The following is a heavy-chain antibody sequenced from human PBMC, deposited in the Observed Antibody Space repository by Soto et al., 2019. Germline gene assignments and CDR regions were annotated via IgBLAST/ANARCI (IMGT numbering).Heavy chain of an antibody. D-gene: IGHD3-10*01. Sequence: QITLKESGPTLVKPTQTLTLTCTFSGFSLSTSGVGVGWIRQPPGKALEWLALIYWDDDKRYSPSLKSRLTITKDTSKNQVVLTMTNMDPVDTATYYCAHALLLWFGELPLGWFDPWGQGTLVTVSS. CDR1: GFSLSTSGVG. V-gene: IGHV2-5*02. CDR3: AHALLLWFGELPLGWFDP. CDR2: IYWDDDK. J-gene: IGHJ5*02.